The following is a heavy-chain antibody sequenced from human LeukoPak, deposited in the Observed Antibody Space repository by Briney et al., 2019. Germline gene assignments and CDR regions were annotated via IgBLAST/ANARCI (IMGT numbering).Heavy chain of an antibody. CDR1: GFTFSSYW. CDR2: IKQDGSEK. D-gene: IGHD2-2*01. V-gene: IGHV3-7*01. CDR3: ARGWSYCSSTSCYYYRPPYYFDY. J-gene: IGHJ4*02. Sequence: GGSLRLSCAASGFTFSSYWTSWVRQAPGKGLEWVANIKQDGSEKYYVDSVKGRFTISRDNAKNSLYLQMNSLRAEDTAVYYCARGWSYCSSTSCYYYRPPYYFDYWGQGTLVTVSS.